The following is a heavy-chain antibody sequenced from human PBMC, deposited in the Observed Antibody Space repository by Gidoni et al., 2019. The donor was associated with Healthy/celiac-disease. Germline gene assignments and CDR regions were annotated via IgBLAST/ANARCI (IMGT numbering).Heavy chain of an antibody. V-gene: IGHV3-30-3*01. CDR1: GFTFSSYA. Sequence: QVQLVESGGGVVQPGRSLRLSCAASGFTFSSYAMHWVRQAPGKGREWVAGRSYDGSNKYYADSGKGRFTISRDNSKNTLYLQMNSLRAEDTAVYYCARDGVLRFLEWLLSYWGQGTLVTVSS. J-gene: IGHJ4*02. CDR2: RSYDGSNK. CDR3: ARDGVLRFLEWLLSY. D-gene: IGHD3-3*01.